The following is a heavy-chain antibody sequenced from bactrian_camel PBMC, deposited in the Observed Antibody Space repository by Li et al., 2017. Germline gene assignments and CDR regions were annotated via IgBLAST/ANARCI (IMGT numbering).Heavy chain of an antibody. CDR2: MYTATART. Sequence: VQLVESGGGSVQAGGSLRLSCAASGYTSVSWCIGWFRQTPGKEREPVAYMYTATARTYYPDSVKGRFTISHEKSNNTVFLTMNSAKPEDTAMYYCAAVTFCRGSYCCRLDDLNNYNYWARGTQVTVS. V-gene: IGHV3S66*01. D-gene: IGHD2*01. CDR3: AAVTFCRGSYCCRLDDLNNYNY. J-gene: IGHJ4*01. CDR1: GYTSVSWC.